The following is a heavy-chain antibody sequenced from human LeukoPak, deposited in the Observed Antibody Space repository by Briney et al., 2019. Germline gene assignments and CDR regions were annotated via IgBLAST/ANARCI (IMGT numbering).Heavy chain of an antibody. CDR2: MNPNSGNT. J-gene: IGHJ5*02. V-gene: IGHV1-8*01. Sequence: ASVKVSCKASGYTFTSYDINWVRQATGQGLEWMGWMNPNSGNTGYAQKFQGRVTMTRNTSISTAYMELSSLRSEDTAVYYCARGIGYCSSTSCYRGTGFDPWGQGTLVTVSS. CDR3: ARGIGYCSSTSCYRGTGFDP. D-gene: IGHD2-2*02. CDR1: GYTFTSYD.